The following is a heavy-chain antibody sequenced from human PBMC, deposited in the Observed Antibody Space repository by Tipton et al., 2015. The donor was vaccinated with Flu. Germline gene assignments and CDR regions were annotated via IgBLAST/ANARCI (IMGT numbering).Heavy chain of an antibody. J-gene: IGHJ4*02. D-gene: IGHD3-10*01. CDR3: AGDRLRFRELPDY. Sequence: GLVKPSETLSLTCIVSGDSISSSSYDWGWIRQPPGKGLEWIGTVYFSGSAYYSPSLESRATISIDTSKNHFSLSLTSVTGADAAVYYCAGDRLRFRELPDYWGQGILVTVSS. CDR1: GDSISSSSYD. CDR2: VYFSGSA. V-gene: IGHV4-39*07.